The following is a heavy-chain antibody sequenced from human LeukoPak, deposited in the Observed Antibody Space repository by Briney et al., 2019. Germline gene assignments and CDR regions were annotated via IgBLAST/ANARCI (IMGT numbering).Heavy chain of an antibody. V-gene: IGHV3-21*01. D-gene: IGHD3-16*01. Sequence: GGSLRLSCAASGFTFSSYSMNWVRQAPGKGLEWVSSISSSSSYIYYADSVKGRFTISRDNAKNSLYLQMNSLRAEDTAVYYCARAQSDYVWGRRTFDIWGQGTMDTVSS. CDR3: ARAQSDYVWGRRTFDI. J-gene: IGHJ3*02. CDR2: ISSSSSYI. CDR1: GFTFSSYS.